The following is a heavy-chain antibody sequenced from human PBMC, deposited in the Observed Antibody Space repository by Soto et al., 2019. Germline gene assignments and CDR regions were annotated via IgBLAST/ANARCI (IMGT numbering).Heavy chain of an antibody. D-gene: IGHD1-1*01. Sequence: GGSLRLSCAASGFSFDRYAMTWVRQAPGKGLEWVSIISGSHNTINYALSVKGLFTISRPNSRNTLYLQMNSLLAEDTAVYYCAKTMYTVASTLLDYWGQGTLVTVSS. CDR3: AKTMYTVASTLLDY. CDR2: ISGSHNTI. CDR1: GFSFDRYA. J-gene: IGHJ4*02. V-gene: IGHV3-23*01.